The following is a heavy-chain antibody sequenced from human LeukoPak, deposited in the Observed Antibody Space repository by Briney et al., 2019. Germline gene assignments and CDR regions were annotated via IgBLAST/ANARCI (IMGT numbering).Heavy chain of an antibody. CDR2: IRSKAYGGTT. CDR3: TRDSVGYSSGCDY. V-gene: IGHV3-49*04. J-gene: IGHJ4*02. CDR1: GFTFGDYA. Sequence: QPGRSLRLPCTASGFTFGDYAMSWVRQAPGKGLEWVGFIRSKAYGGTTEYAASVKGRFTISRDDSKSIAYLQMNSLKTEDTAVYYCTRDSVGYSSGCDYWGQGTLVTVSS. D-gene: IGHD6-19*01.